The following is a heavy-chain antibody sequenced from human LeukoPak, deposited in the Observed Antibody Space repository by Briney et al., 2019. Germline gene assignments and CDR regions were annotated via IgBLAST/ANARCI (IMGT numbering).Heavy chain of an antibody. CDR1: GYTFTGHY. Sequence: ASVKVSCKASGYTFTGHYMHWVRQAPGQGLEWMGWINPNSGGTNYAQKFQGRVTMTRDTSISTAYMELSRLRSDDTAVYYCASDMCCSGGSCCYADYWGQGTLVTVSS. V-gene: IGHV1-2*02. J-gene: IGHJ4*02. D-gene: IGHD2-15*01. CDR3: ASDMCCSGGSCCYADY. CDR2: INPNSGGT.